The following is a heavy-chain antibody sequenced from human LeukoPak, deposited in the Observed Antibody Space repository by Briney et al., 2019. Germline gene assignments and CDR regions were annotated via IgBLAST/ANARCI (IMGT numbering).Heavy chain of an antibody. CDR1: GFTFSSYS. D-gene: IGHD4-11*01. V-gene: IGHV3-21*04. CDR3: ARSEISKYNMDV. CDR2: ISSSSSYI. Sequence: GGSLRLSCAASGFTFSSYSMNWVRQAPGKGLEWVSSISSSSSYIYYADSVKGRFTISRDNAKNSLYLQMNSLKTEDTAVYYCARSEISKYNMDVWGQGTTITVSS. J-gene: IGHJ6*02.